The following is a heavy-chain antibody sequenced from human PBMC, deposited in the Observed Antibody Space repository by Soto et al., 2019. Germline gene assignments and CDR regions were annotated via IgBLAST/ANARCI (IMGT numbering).Heavy chain of an antibody. CDR1: DGSISSYY. J-gene: IGHJ4*02. CDR2: VYYSGST. Sequence: QVQLQESGPGLVKPSETLSLTCTVSDGSISSYYWSWIRQPPGERLEWIGYVYYSGSTNYNPSLNSRVTISVDTSKNQFSLKLNSVTAADTAVYYCARTNYDFWSGFGYWGQGTLVTVSS. V-gene: IGHV4-59*08. D-gene: IGHD3-3*01. CDR3: ARTNYDFWSGFGY.